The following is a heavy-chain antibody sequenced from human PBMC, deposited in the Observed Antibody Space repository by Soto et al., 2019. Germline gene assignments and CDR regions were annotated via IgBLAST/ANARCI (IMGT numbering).Heavy chain of an antibody. CDR1: GFTFSNYA. CDR3: AKDYRYCSGGSCPEPTDS. CDR2: ISGSAATR. D-gene: IGHD2-15*01. J-gene: IGHJ4*02. Sequence: EVQLLESGGGLVQPGGSLRLSCAASGFTFSNYAMSWVRQAPEKGLEWVSAISGSAATRHYADSVKGRFTISRDNSKNTLYLQMNSLRAEDTAIYYCAKDYRYCSGGSCPEPTDSWGPGTLVTVSS. V-gene: IGHV3-23*01.